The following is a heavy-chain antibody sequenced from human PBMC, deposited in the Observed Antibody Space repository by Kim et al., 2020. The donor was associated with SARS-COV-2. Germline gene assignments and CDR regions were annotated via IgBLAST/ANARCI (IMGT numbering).Heavy chain of an antibody. D-gene: IGHD3-16*01. Sequence: SPSFQGQVTISADKSINTAYLQWSSLKASDTAMYYCARRGIGLCYYGMDVWGQGTTVTVSS. V-gene: IGHV5-51*01. CDR3: ARRGIGLCYYGMDV. J-gene: IGHJ6*02.